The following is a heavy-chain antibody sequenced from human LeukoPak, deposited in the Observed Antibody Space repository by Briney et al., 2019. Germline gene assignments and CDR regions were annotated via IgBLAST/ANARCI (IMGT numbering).Heavy chain of an antibody. CDR3: ARVPYDYGDYANDY. D-gene: IGHD4-17*01. J-gene: IGHJ4*02. CDR1: GYTFTSYG. V-gene: IGHV1-18*01. Sequence: ASVKASCKASGYTFTSYGISWVRQAPGQGLEWMGWISAYNGNTNYAQKLQGRVTMTTDTSTSTAYMGLRSLRSDDTAVYYCARVPYDYGDYANDYWGQGTLVTVSS. CDR2: ISAYNGNT.